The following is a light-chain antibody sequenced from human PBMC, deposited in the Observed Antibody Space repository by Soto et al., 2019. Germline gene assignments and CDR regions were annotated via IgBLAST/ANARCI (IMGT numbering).Light chain of an antibody. Sequence: EIVLTQSPATLSLSPGERATLSCRASQSVSSYLAWYQQKPGQAPRLLIYDASNRATGIPARFSGSGSGTDFTLTIRSLEPEDFATYYCQQSYSTPQTFGQGTKVEIK. V-gene: IGKV3-11*01. CDR3: QQSYSTPQT. J-gene: IGKJ1*01. CDR1: QSVSSY. CDR2: DAS.